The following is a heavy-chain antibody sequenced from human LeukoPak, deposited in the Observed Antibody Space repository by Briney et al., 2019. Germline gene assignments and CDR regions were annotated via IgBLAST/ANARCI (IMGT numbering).Heavy chain of an antibody. J-gene: IGHJ4*02. CDR3: ARRRRYGGPGRPFDY. Sequence: SETLSLTCAVYGGSFSGYYWSWIRQPPGKGLEWIGEINHSGSTNYNPSLKSRVTISVDTSKNQFSLKLSSVTAADTAVYYCARRRRYGGPGRPFDYWGQGTLVTISS. V-gene: IGHV4-34*01. CDR1: GGSFSGYY. CDR2: INHSGST. D-gene: IGHD1-26*01.